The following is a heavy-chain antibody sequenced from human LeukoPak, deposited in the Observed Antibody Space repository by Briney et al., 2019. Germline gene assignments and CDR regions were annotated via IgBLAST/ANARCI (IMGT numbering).Heavy chain of an antibody. Sequence: SVTVTCKSSGYKLTSHGISWVRQAPGQGLEWMGGIITIFGTANYAQKFQGRVTITADESTSTAYMELSSLRSEDTAVYYCARATYYYDSSGYYYEDYYYYYMDVWGKGTTVTISS. D-gene: IGHD3-22*01. CDR3: ARATYYYDSSGYYYEDYYYYYMDV. CDR1: GYKLTSHG. V-gene: IGHV1-69*13. CDR2: IITIFGTA. J-gene: IGHJ6*03.